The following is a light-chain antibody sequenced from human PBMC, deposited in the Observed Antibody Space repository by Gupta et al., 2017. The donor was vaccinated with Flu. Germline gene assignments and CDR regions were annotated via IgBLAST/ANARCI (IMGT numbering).Light chain of an antibody. V-gene: IGLV2-11*01. CDR1: SIDVGGYNY. CDR2: DVS. Sequence: QSALTQPRSVSGSPGQPVTIPCTGTSIDVGGYNYVSWYQQHPGKAPKLMIYDVSKRPSGVSDRFSGSKSGNTASLTISGLQAEDEADYYCCSYAGSYTWVFGGGTKLTAL. J-gene: IGLJ3*02. CDR3: CSYAGSYTWV.